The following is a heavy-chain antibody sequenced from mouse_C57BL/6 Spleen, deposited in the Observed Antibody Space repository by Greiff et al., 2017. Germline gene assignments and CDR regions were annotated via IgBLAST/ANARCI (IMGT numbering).Heavy chain of an antibody. D-gene: IGHD2-1*01. J-gene: IGHJ3*01. CDR2: ISAGGSYT. CDR3: ARIYYCNYGWFAY. Sequence: EVQGVESGGGLVKPGGSLKLSCAASGFTFSSYAMSWVRQTPEKRLEWVATISAGGSYTYYPDNVKGRFTISRDNAKNNLYLQMSHLTSEDTAMYYCARIYYCNYGWFAYWGQGTLVTVSA. CDR1: GFTFSSYA. V-gene: IGHV5-4*01.